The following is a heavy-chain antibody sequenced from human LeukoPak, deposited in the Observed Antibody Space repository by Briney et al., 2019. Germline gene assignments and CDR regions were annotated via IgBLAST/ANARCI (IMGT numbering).Heavy chain of an antibody. V-gene: IGHV3-11*04. D-gene: IGHD4-11*01. CDR2: ISSSGSTI. CDR3: ARDSRLTTLGYFDL. Sequence: GGSLRLSCAASGFAFSDYYMSWIRQAPGKGLEWVSYISSSGSTIYDADSVKGRFTISRDNANNSLYLQMNSLRAEDTAVYYCARDSRLTTLGYFDLWGRGTLVTVSS. CDR1: GFAFSDYY. J-gene: IGHJ2*01.